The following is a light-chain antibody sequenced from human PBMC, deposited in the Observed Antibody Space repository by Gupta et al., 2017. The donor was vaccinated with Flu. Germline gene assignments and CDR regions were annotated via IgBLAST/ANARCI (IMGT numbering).Light chain of an antibody. CDR2: EVN. Sequence: HSGTSSFTGTLSDVGGYNYVAVYQQHPGKAPKLIIYEVNKRPSGVPDRFASSKSGNTASLTFSWLLAEDEAYYYCCSYGGSKFFGGGTKLTVL. V-gene: IGLV2-8*01. CDR1: LSDVGGYNY. CDR3: CSYGGSKF. J-gene: IGLJ2*01.